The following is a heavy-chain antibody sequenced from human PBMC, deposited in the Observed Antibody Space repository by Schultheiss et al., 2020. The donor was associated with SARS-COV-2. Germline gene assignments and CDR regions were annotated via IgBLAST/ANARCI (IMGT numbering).Heavy chain of an antibody. D-gene: IGHD3-3*01. CDR3: ARDPTYDFWSGYLYYYMDV. Sequence: GESLKISCAGSGFTFSSYAMSWVRQAPGKGLEWVSYISSSSSTIYYADSVKGRFTISRDNAKNSLYLQMNSLRAEDTAVYYCARDPTYDFWSGYLYYYMDVWGKGTTVTVSS. J-gene: IGHJ6*03. CDR1: GFTFSSYA. CDR2: ISSSSSTI. V-gene: IGHV3-48*04.